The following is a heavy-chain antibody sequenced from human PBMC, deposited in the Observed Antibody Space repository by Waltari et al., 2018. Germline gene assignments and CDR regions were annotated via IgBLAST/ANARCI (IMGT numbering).Heavy chain of an antibody. V-gene: IGHV4-38-2*01. CDR3: ARQTLGYCTSAACRRLET. CDR1: GYFINTAFF. CDR2: IYHDGTT. D-gene: IGHD2-2*03. J-gene: IGHJ5*02. Sequence: QVQLQESGPGLVRPSETLSLTCDVSGYFINTAFFCGWIRQPPGKGLEWIGNIYHDGTTYYNPSLKHRLMISLDTSKNQFSLRLNFVDVADTAVYYCARQTLGYCTSAACRRLETWGQGILVTVSS.